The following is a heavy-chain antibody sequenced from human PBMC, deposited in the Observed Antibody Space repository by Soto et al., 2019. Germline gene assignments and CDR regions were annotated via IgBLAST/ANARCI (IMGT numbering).Heavy chain of an antibody. CDR3: ARGLMITFGGVIAAFDY. CDR2: IYYSGST. CDR1: GGSISSGGYY. J-gene: IGHJ4*02. Sequence: SETLSLTCTVSGGSISSGGYYWSWIRQHPGKGLEWIGYIYYSGSTYYNPSLKSRVTISVDTSKNQFSLKLSSVTAADTAVYYCARGLMITFGGVIAAFDYWGQGTLVTVSS. D-gene: IGHD3-16*02. V-gene: IGHV4-31*03.